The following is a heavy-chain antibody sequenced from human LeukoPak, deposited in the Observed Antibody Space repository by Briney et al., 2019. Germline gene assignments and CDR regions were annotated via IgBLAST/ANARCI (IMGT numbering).Heavy chain of an antibody. CDR3: ARVLRGSYSSSWYFDY. D-gene: IGHD6-13*01. V-gene: IGHV4-39*07. CDR2: ISCAGSP. J-gene: IGHJ4*02. CDR1: GVSISSSGFY. Sequence: SETLSLTCTVSGVSISSSGFYWAWIRQPPGKGLDWIGTISCAGSPNYNPSLNSRVTMSSDTSSNQFSLKLSSVTAADTAVYYCARVLRGSYSSSWYFDYWGQGTLVTVSS.